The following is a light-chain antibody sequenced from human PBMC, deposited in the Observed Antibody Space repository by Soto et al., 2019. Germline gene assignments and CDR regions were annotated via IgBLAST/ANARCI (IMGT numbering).Light chain of an antibody. CDR1: QSLLHSNGYNY. Sequence: DIVMTQSPLSLPVTPGEPASISCRSSQSLLHSNGYNYLDWYLPKPGQSPQLLIYLGSNRSSGVPDRFSGSGSVTEFTLKISRLEAEDVGVYYYMQALQSPFTFGPGTKVDIK. CDR3: MQALQSPFT. V-gene: IGKV2-28*01. J-gene: IGKJ3*01. CDR2: LGS.